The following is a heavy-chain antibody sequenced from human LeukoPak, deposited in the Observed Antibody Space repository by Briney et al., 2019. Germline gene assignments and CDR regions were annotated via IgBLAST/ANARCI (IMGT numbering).Heavy chain of an antibody. CDR2: IDGAGDTI. CDR3: SRRFDS. V-gene: IGHV3-48*02. J-gene: IGHJ4*02. Sequence: GESLRLSCATYGFTFSDYSMNWVRQAPGKGLEWVSYIDGAGDTIYYADSVKGRFTISRDNAKSSLDLQMNSLRDEDTAVYYCSRRFDSWGQGTLVTVSS. CDR1: GFTFSDYS.